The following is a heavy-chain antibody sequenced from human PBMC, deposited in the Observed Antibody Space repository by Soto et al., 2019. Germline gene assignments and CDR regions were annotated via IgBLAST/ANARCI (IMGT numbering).Heavy chain of an antibody. D-gene: IGHD3-10*01. CDR3: AGGLRGVTRYYFDY. CDR1: GGSISSYY. CDR2: IYYSGST. J-gene: IGHJ4*02. V-gene: IGHV4-59*01. Sequence: PSETLSLTCTVSGGSISSYYWSWIRQPPGKGLEWIGYIYYSGSTNYNPSLKSRVTISVDTSKNQFSLKLSSVTAADTAVYYCAGGLRGVTRYYFDYWGQGTLVTVSS.